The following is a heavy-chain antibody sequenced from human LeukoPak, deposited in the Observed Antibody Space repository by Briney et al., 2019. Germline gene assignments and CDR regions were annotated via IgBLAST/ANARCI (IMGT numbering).Heavy chain of an antibody. V-gene: IGHV3-74*01. D-gene: IGHD4-11*01. Sequence: GGSLRLSCVASGFTFSSYWMHWVRQAPGKGLVWVSRINIDGSSTTYADSVKGRFTISRDNAKNTVYLLMNSLRAEDTAVYYCARDPKKYSNGLDYWGQGTLVTVSS. CDR1: GFTFSSYW. CDR3: ARDPKKYSNGLDY. CDR2: INIDGSST. J-gene: IGHJ4*02.